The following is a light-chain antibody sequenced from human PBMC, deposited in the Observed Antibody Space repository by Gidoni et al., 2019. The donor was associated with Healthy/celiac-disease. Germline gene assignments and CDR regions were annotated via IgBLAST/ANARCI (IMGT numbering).Light chain of an antibody. CDR3: SSYTSSSTVV. CDR2: DVS. J-gene: IGLJ2*01. Sequence: QSALTQPASVSGSPGQSITISCTGTSSDVGGYNYVSWYQQHPGKAPNLMIYDVSNRPSAVSNRCSGSKSGNTASLTISGLQAEDEADCYCSSYTSSSTVVFGGGTKLTVL. V-gene: IGLV2-14*03. CDR1: SSDVGGYNY.